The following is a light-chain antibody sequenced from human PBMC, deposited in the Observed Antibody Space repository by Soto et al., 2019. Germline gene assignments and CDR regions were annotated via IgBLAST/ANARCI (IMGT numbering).Light chain of an antibody. Sequence: EIVLTQSPGTLSLSPGERATLSCRASQSVSSSYLAWYQQKPGQAPRLLIYGASSRATGIPDRFSGSGSGTDFSLTISRLEPGDFAVYYCQQYCSSPWTFGQGTKVEIK. CDR2: GAS. V-gene: IGKV3-20*01. CDR3: QQYCSSPWT. J-gene: IGKJ1*01. CDR1: QSVSSSY.